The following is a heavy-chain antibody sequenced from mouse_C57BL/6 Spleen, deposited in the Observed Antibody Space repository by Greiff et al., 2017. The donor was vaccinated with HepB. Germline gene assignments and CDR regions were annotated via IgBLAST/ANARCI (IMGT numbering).Heavy chain of an antibody. CDR3: ARLGYADYAMDY. CDR1: GYTFTSYT. D-gene: IGHD2-2*01. J-gene: IGHJ4*01. Sequence: VKLMESGAELARPGASVKMSCKASGYTFTSYTMHWVKQRPGQGLEWIGYINPSSGYTKYNQKFKDKATLTADKSSSTAYMQLSSLTSEDSAVYYCARLGYADYAMDYWGQGTSVTVSS. V-gene: IGHV1-4*01. CDR2: INPSSGYT.